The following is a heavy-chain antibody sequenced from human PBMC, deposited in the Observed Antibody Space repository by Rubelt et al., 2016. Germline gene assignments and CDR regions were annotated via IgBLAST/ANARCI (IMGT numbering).Heavy chain of an antibody. D-gene: IGHD3-22*01. J-gene: IGHJ4*02. V-gene: IGHV1-18*01. Sequence: QVQLVQSGAEVKKPGASVKVSCKASGYTFTSYGISWVRQAPGQGLEWMGWISAYNGNTNYAQKLQGRVTMTTDPSTSTAYMELRSLGSDDTAVYYCARYYYDSSGYVYFDYWGQGTLVTVSS. CDR1: GYTFTSYG. CDR3: ARYYYDSSGYVYFDY. CDR2: ISAYNGNT.